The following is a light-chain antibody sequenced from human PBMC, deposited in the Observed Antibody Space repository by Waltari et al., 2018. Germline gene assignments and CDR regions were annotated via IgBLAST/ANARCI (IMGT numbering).Light chain of an antibody. CDR1: QRIDNY. Sequence: DIPMTQSPSSLSASVGDRVTITCRASQRIDNYVNWYQQRPGKAPKLLSFAASRFQSGVPARFSGSGSGTEFTLSISTLQPEDFATYFCQQSDSVPRTFGQGTRVEI. J-gene: IGKJ1*01. CDR3: QQSDSVPRT. V-gene: IGKV1-39*01. CDR2: AAS.